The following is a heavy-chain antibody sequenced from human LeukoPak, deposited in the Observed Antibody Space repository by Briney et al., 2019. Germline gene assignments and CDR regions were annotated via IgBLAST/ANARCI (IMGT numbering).Heavy chain of an antibody. CDR3: ARVPYSSGWPYFDY. D-gene: IGHD6-19*01. J-gene: IGHJ4*02. V-gene: IGHV4-59*11. CDR1: GGSISSHY. CDR2: IYYSGST. Sequence: SETLSLTCTVSGGSISSHYWSWIRQPPGKGLGWIGYIYYSGSTNYNPSLKSRVTISVDTSKNQFSLKLSSVTAADTAVYYCARVPYSSGWPYFDYWGQGTLVTVSS.